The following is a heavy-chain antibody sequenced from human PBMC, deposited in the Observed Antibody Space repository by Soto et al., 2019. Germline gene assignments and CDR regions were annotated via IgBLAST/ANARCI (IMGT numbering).Heavy chain of an antibody. CDR1: GASISSGGYY. CDR2: SYYSGST. V-gene: IGHV4-31*03. Sequence: LSLTCTVSGASISSGGYYWSWIRQHPEKGLEWIGYSYYSGSTYYNPSLKSRVSISVDTSKNQFSLKLSSVTAADTSVYYCARGARYWFDPWGQGTLVTVSS. CDR3: ARGARYWFDP. J-gene: IGHJ5*02.